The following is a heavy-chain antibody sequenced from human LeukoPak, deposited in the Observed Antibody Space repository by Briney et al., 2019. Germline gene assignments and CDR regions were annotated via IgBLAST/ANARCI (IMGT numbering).Heavy chain of an antibody. V-gene: IGHV3-23*01. D-gene: IGHD4-4*01. CDR2: ISGSGGST. CDR3: AKVFVTALTTSAFDA. CDR1: GFTFNSYA. Sequence: GGSLRLSCAASGFTFNSYAMNWVRQAPGKGLEWVSAISGSGGSTYYADSVKGRFTISRDNSKNTLYLQMNSLRAEDTAVYYCAKVFVTALTTSAFDAWGQGTMVTVSS. J-gene: IGHJ3*01.